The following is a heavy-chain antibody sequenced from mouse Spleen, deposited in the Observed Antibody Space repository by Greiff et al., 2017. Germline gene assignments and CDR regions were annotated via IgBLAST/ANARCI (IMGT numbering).Heavy chain of an antibody. CDR3: ARWYYGSRTSMDY. J-gene: IGHJ4*01. Sequence: QVQLQQSGAELVKPGASVKISCKASGYAFSSYWMNWVKQRPGKGLEWIGQIYPGDGDTNYNGKFKGKATLTADKSSSTAYMQLSSLTSEDSAVYFCARWYYGSRTSMDYWGQGTSVTVSS. CDR1: GYAFSSYW. V-gene: IGHV1-80*01. CDR2: IYPGDGDT. D-gene: IGHD1-1*01.